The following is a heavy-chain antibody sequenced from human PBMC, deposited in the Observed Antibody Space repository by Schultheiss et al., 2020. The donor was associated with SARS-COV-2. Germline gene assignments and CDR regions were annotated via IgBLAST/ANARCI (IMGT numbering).Heavy chain of an antibody. J-gene: IGHJ4*02. V-gene: IGHV3-9*01. CDR2: ISWNSGSI. D-gene: IGHD6-6*01. CDR1: GFTFDDYA. CDR3: AKGAEKFAAARHDY. Sequence: GGSLRLSCAASGFTFDDYAMHWVRQAPGKGLEWVSGISWNSGSIDYADSVKGRFTISRDNAKNSLYLQMNSLRAEDTAVYYCAKGAEKFAAARHDYWGQGTLVTVSS.